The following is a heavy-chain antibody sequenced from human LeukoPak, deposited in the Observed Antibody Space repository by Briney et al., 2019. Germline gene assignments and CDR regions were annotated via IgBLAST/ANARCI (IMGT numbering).Heavy chain of an antibody. V-gene: IGHV3-9*01. Sequence: SLRLSCASSVFTFDDYAMHGVRQAPGRGLDGVSGISWNSGSIGYADSVKGRFPISRDNAKNSLYLQMNSLRAEDTALYYCAKDFDRSGWYYFDYWGQGTLVTGPS. J-gene: IGHJ4*02. CDR1: VFTFDDYA. CDR2: ISWNSGSI. CDR3: AKDFDRSGWYYFDY. D-gene: IGHD6-19*01.